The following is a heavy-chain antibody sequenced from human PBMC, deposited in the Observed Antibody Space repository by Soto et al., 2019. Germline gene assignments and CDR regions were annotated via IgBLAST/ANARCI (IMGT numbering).Heavy chain of an antibody. CDR1: GGSIRSYY. Sequence: SETLSLTCAVYGGSIRSYYWSWIRQPPGKGLEWIGYIYYSGSTNCNPSLKSRVTISVDTSKNQFSLKLSSVTAADTAVYYCARNYGHAFDIWGQGTMVTVSS. CDR2: IYYSGST. CDR3: ARNYGHAFDI. V-gene: IGHV4-59*01. J-gene: IGHJ3*02. D-gene: IGHD1-7*01.